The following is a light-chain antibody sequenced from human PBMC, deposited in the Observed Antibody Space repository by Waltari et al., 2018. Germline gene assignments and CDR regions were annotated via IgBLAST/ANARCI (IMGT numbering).Light chain of an antibody. Sequence: DIVMTQSPDSLAVSLGERATINCKSSQSVLFSSNNENYLAWYQQKPGQPPKLLIYWASIRESGVPDRFSGSGSGTDFTLTISSLQAEDVAVYYCQQYYNTLYTFGQGTKLEIK. J-gene: IGKJ2*01. CDR3: QQYYNTLYT. V-gene: IGKV4-1*01. CDR2: WAS. CDR1: QSVLFSSNNENY.